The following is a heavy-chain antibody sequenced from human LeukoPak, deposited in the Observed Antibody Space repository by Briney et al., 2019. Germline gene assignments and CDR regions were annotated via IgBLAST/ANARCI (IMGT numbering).Heavy chain of an antibody. J-gene: IGHJ5*02. D-gene: IGHD2-2*01. Sequence: PGGSLRLSCAASGFTVSSTYMSWVRQAPGKGLEWVSVIYSDDTTYNADSVKGRFTISRDNAKNSLYLQMNSLRAEDTAVYYCARDERVVVVPAAAMRRGWFDPWGQGTLVTVSS. CDR2: IYSDDTT. V-gene: IGHV3-53*01. CDR3: ARDERVVVVPAAAMRRGWFDP. CDR1: GFTVSSTY.